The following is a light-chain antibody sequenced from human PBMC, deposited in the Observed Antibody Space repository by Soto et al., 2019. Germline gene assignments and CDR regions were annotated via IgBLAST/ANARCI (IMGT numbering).Light chain of an antibody. J-gene: IGKJ2*01. Sequence: EIVLTQSPGTLSMSPGERATLSCRASQSVSSSYLAWYQQRRGQAPRLLIYGASSRATGIPDRFSGSGSGTDFTLTISRLGPEDFAVYYCQQYGSSPPMYTFGQGTTLEIK. CDR2: GAS. CDR3: QQYGSSPPMYT. CDR1: QSVSSSY. V-gene: IGKV3-20*01.